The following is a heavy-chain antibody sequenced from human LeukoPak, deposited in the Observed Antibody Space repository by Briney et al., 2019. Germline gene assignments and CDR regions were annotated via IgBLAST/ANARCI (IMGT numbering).Heavy chain of an antibody. Sequence: GGSLRLSCAASGFTVSSNYLSWVRQAPGKGLEWVSVIYSGGNTYYADSVKGRFTISRDNSKNTLYLQMNSLRAEDAAVYYCARTRRDGYNLPDYWGQGTLVTVSS. V-gene: IGHV3-53*05. J-gene: IGHJ4*02. D-gene: IGHD5-24*01. CDR2: IYSGGNT. CDR3: ARTRRDGYNLPDY. CDR1: GFTVSSNY.